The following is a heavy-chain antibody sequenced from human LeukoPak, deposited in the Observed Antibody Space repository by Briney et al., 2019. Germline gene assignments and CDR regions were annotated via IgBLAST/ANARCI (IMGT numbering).Heavy chain of an antibody. CDR3: AKDIVATMYYFDY. V-gene: IGHV3-23*01. CDR1: GFTFSSYA. Sequence: GGSLRLSCAASGFTFSSYAMSWVRQAPGKGLEWVSAISGSGGSTYYADSVKGRFTISRDSSKNTLYLQMNSLRAEDTAVYYCAKDIVATMYYFDYWGQGTLVTVSS. J-gene: IGHJ4*02. CDR2: ISGSGGST. D-gene: IGHD5-12*01.